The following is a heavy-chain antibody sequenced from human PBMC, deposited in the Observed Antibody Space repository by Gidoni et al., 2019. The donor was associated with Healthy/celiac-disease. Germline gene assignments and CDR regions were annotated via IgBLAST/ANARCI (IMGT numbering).Heavy chain of an antibody. D-gene: IGHD3-10*01. J-gene: IGHJ4*02. CDR3: ARDGYYYGSGSSY. CDR2: IYSGGST. Sequence: EVQLVESGGGLVQPGGSLRLSCAASGFTVSSNYMSWVRQAPGKGLEWVSVIYSGGSTYYADSVKGRFTISRDNSKNTLYLQMNSLRAEDTAVYYCARDGYYYGSGSSYWGQGTLVTVSS. CDR1: GFTVSSNY. V-gene: IGHV3-66*01.